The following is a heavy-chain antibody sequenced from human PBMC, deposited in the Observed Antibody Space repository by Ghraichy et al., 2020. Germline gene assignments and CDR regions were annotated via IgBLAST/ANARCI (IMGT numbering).Heavy chain of an antibody. V-gene: IGHV1-18*01. CDR2: ISAYNGNT. CDR1: GYTFTSYG. D-gene: IGHD3-22*01. J-gene: IGHJ4*02. Sequence: ASVKVSCKASGYTFTSYGISWVRQAPGQGLEWMGWISAYNGNTNYAQKLQGRVTMTTDTSTSTAYMELRSLRSDDTAVYYCARDRYYDSSGYSDYYWGQGTLVTVSS. CDR3: ARDRYYDSSGYSDYY.